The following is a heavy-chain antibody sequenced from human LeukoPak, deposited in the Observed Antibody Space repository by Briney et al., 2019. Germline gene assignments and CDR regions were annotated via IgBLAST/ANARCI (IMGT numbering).Heavy chain of an antibody. V-gene: IGHV4-61*02. CDR3: ARHTPDTAMGTLDY. CDR2: ISSSGST. Sequence: SETLSLTCTVSGDSISSGDYYWSWIRQPAGKGLEWIGRISSSGSTNYNPSLKSRVTISVDTSKNQFSLKLSSVTAADTAVYYCARHTPDTAMGTLDYWGQGTLVTVSS. CDR1: GDSISSGDYY. J-gene: IGHJ4*02. D-gene: IGHD5-18*01.